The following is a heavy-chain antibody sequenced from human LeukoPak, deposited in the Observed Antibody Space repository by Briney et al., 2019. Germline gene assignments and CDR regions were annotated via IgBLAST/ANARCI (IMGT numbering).Heavy chain of an antibody. CDR3: ARDRGGYSGYDLDY. J-gene: IGHJ4*02. CDR1: GFTFSSYS. D-gene: IGHD5-12*01. Sequence: GGSLRLSCAASGFTFSSYSMNWVRQAPGKGLEWVSSISSSSSYIHYADSVKGRFTISRDNAKNSLYLQMNSLRAEDTAVYYCARDRGGYSGYDLDYWGQGTLVTVSS. V-gene: IGHV3-21*01. CDR2: ISSSSSYI.